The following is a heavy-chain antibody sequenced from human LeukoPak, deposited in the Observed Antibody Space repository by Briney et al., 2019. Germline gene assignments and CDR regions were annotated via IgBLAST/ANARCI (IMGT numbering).Heavy chain of an antibody. CDR1: GGSISSSGYS. CDR3: ARAIASSGSRLFDY. V-gene: IGHV4-39*01. CDR2: INYSGST. Sequence: PSETLSLTCTVSGGSISSSGYSWGWIRQPPGKGLEWIGNINYSGSTYYNPSLKSRVTIFVDTSKNQFSLRLSSVTAADTAVYYCARAIASSGSRLFDYWGQGTLVTVSS. J-gene: IGHJ4*02. D-gene: IGHD3-10*01.